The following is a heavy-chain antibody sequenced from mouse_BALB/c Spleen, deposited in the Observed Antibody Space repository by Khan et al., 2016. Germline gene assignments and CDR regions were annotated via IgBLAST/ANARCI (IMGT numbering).Heavy chain of an antibody. CDR3: ARTARIKY. D-gene: IGHD1-2*01. V-gene: IGHV3-2*02. J-gene: IGHJ2*01. Sequence: EVKLEEGGEGLVKPSQSLSLTCTVTGYSITSGYGWNWIRQFPGNKLEWMGYISYSGSTNYNPSLKSRISITRDTSKNQFFLQLNSVTTEDTATYYCARTARIKYWGQGTTLTVSS. CDR1: GYSITSGYG. CDR2: ISYSGST.